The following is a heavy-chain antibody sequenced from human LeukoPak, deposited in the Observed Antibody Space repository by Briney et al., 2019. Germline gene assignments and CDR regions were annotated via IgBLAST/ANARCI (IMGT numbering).Heavy chain of an antibody. D-gene: IGHD3-9*01. J-gene: IGHJ6*02. CDR3: AGRYDILSTYYYYGMDV. Sequence: GGSLRLSCAASGLTFSDYYMSWIRQAPGKGLEWVSYISSSGSTIYYADSVKGRFTISRDNAKNSLYLQMNSLRAEDTAVYYCAGRYDILSTYYYYGMDVWGQGTTVTVSS. CDR2: ISSSGSTI. CDR1: GLTFSDYY. V-gene: IGHV3-11*04.